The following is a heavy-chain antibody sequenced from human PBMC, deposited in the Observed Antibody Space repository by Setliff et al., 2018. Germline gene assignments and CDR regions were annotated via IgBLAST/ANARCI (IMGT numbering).Heavy chain of an antibody. J-gene: IGHJ4*01. CDR3: ARERYFDWFFED. D-gene: IGHD3-9*01. Sequence: LSLTCTVPGGSITSGSFYWSWIRQPAGKKLEWIGRIHASGSPDYNPSFKSRVTISRDTSTNQFSLKLGSVTAADTAVYYCARERYFDWFFEDWGHGTLVTVSS. V-gene: IGHV4-61*02. CDR1: GGSITSGSFY. CDR2: IHASGSP.